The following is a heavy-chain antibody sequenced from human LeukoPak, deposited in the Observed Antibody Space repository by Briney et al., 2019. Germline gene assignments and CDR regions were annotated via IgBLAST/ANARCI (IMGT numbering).Heavy chain of an antibody. CDR1: GYTFTGYY. CDR3: ASLLIHTRYHYYGMDV. Sequence: ASVKVSCKASGYTFTGYYMHWVRQAPGQGLEWMGWINPNSGGTNYAQKFQGRVTMTRDTSISTAYMELSRLRSDDTAVYYCASLLIHTRYHYYGMDVWGQGTTVTVSS. D-gene: IGHD2-8*01. V-gene: IGHV1-2*02. CDR2: INPNSGGT. J-gene: IGHJ6*02.